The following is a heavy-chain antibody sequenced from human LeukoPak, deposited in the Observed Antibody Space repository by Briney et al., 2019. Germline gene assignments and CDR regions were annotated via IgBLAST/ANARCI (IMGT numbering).Heavy chain of an antibody. CDR1: GYTFTSYG. D-gene: IGHD3-10*01. J-gene: IGHJ6*03. CDR2: ISAYNGNT. Sequence: ASVKVSCKASGYTFTSYGISWVRQAPGQGLEWMGWISAYNGNTNYAQKLQGRVTMTTDTSTSTAYMELRSLRSDDTAVYYCARGYGSGSYYNWGYYYYYMDVWGKGTTVTVSS. V-gene: IGHV1-18*01. CDR3: ARGYGSGSYYNWGYYYYYMDV.